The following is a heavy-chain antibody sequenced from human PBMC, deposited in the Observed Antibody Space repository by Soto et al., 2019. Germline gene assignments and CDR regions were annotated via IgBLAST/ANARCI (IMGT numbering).Heavy chain of an antibody. CDR1: GGSISSSSSY. CDR3: ARALGWFDP. V-gene: IGHV4-39*07. CDR2: IYHSGST. Sequence: SETLSLTCTVSGGSISSSSSYWGWIRQPPGKGLEWVGYIYHSGSTYYNPSLKSRVTISVDRSKNQFSLKLSSVTAADTAVYYCARALGWFDPWGQGTLVTVSS. J-gene: IGHJ5*02.